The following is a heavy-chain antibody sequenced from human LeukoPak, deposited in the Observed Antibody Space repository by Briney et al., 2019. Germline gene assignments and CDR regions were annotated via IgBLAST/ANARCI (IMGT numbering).Heavy chain of an antibody. CDR3: ARDGAAAGKLYYYYYGMDV. V-gene: IGHV3-33*01. CDR2: IWYDGSNK. J-gene: IGHJ6*02. Sequence: PGGSLRLSCAASGFTFSSYGMHWVRQAPGKGLEWVAVIWYDGSNKYYADSVKGRFTISRDNSKNTLYLQMNSLRAEDTAVYYCARDGAAAGKLYYYYYGMDVWGQGTTVTVSS. D-gene: IGHD6-13*01. CDR1: GFTFSSYG.